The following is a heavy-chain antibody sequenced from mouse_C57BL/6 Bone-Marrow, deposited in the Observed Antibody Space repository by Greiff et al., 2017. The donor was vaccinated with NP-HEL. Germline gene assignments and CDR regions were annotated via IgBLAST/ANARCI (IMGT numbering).Heavy chain of an antibody. D-gene: IGHD2-14*01. CDR3: ASGTYWYFDV. J-gene: IGHJ1*03. CDR2: IRNKANGYTT. CDR1: GFTFTDYY. Sequence: DVQLQESGGGLVQPGGSLSLSCAASGFTFTDYYMSWVRQPPGKALEWLGFIRNKANGYTTEYSASVKGRFTISRDNSQSILYLQMNALRAEDSATYYGASGTYWYFDVWGTGTTVTVSS. V-gene: IGHV7-3*01.